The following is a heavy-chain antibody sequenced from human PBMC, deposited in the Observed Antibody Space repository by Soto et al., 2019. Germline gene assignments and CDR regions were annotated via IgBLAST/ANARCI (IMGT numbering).Heavy chain of an antibody. V-gene: IGHV4-4*02. CDR2: IYHSGST. CDR3: ARVWTTVTNWFDP. D-gene: IGHD4-17*01. Sequence: SETLSLTCTVSGGSINSSNWWSWVRQPPGKGLEWIGEIYHSGSTNYNPSLKSRVTISVDKSKNQFSLKLSSVTAADTAVYYCARVWTTVTNWFDPWGQGTLVTVSS. CDR1: GGSINSSNW. J-gene: IGHJ5*01.